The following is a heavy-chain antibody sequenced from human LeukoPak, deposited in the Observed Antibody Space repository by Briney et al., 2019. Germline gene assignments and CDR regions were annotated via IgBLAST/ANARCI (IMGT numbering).Heavy chain of an antibody. V-gene: IGHV3-74*01. D-gene: IGHD3-10*02. Sequence: GGSLRLSCAASGFILSSYWMHWVRHAPGKGLAWVSRINTDGSSTSYADSVKGRFTISRDNSKNTLYLQMNSLRAEDTAVYYCAELGITMIGGVWGKGTTVTISS. J-gene: IGHJ6*04. CDR3: AELGITMIGGV. CDR1: GFILSSYW. CDR2: INTDGSST.